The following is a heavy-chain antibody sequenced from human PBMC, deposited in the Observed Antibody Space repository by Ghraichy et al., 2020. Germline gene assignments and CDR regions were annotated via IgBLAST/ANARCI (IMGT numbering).Heavy chain of an antibody. CDR1: EFTFDGYP. D-gene: IGHD6-19*01. V-gene: IGHV3-21*01. Sequence: GGSLRLSCAVSEFTFDGYPMTWVRQAPGKGLEWVSSISSSTRYIYYADSVKGRFTISRDNAQNSLYLQMNSLRAEDTAVYYCSRGGGAGTPVLYHMDVWGLGTTVTVSS. CDR2: ISSSTRYI. J-gene: IGHJ6*02. CDR3: SRGGGAGTPVLYHMDV.